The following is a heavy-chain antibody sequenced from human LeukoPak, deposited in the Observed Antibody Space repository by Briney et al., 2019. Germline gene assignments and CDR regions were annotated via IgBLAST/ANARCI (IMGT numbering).Heavy chain of an antibody. V-gene: IGHV4-31*03. CDR2: ISYSGIT. Sequence: ASETLSLTCTVSGVSVNSAGYFWTWVRQHPEKGLEWIGYISYSGITISNPSFRSRISMSLDTSKNQFSLNLNSVTVADAAMYYCASRVPQNQDLYYGVLDYWGQGTLVTVSS. D-gene: IGHD3-10*01. J-gene: IGHJ4*02. CDR1: GVSVNSAGYF. CDR3: ASRVPQNQDLYYGVLDY.